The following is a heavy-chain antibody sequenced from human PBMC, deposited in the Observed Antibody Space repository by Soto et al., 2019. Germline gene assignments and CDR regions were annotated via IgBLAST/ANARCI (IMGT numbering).Heavy chain of an antibody. V-gene: IGHV4-30-2*01. CDR2: TYHNGSP. J-gene: IGHJ3*02. CDR3: ARSTPTYDRTFNI. D-gene: IGHD3-22*01. Sequence: QLQLQESGSGLVKPSQTLSLTCTVSGGSITSGGFAWNWIRQPPGKGLEWIGNTYHNGSPYYNPSLRSRVTTSVDGSKNQFSLTLNSVTAADTAVYYCARSTPTYDRTFNIWGQGTMVTVSS. CDR1: GGSITSGGFA.